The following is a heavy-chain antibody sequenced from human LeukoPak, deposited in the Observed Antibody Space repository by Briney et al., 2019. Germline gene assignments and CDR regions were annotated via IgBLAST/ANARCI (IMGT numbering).Heavy chain of an antibody. J-gene: IGHJ4*02. CDR1: GGSFSGYY. V-gene: IGHV4-34*01. Sequence: SETLSLTCAVYGGSFSGYYWSWIRQPPGKGLEWIGEINHSGSTNYNPSLKSRVTISVDTSKNQFPLKLSSVTAADTAVYYCASRTLVVGYYFDYWGQGTLVTVSS. CDR3: ASRTLVVGYYFDY. D-gene: IGHD1-26*01. CDR2: INHSGST.